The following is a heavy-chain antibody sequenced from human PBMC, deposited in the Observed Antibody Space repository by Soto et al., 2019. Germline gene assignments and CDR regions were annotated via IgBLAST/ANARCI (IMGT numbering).Heavy chain of an antibody. V-gene: IGHV3-30-3*01. Sequence: QVQLVESGGGVVQPGRSLRLSCAASGFTFSSYAMHWVRQAPGKGLEWVAVISYDGSNKYYADSVKGRFTISRDHSKNSIYLQMNRMRAEDTAVYYCARVHRMALYDWGQGTLVTVSS. CDR2: ISYDGSNK. CDR3: ARVHRMALYD. CDR1: GFTFSSYA. D-gene: IGHD2-8*01. J-gene: IGHJ4*02.